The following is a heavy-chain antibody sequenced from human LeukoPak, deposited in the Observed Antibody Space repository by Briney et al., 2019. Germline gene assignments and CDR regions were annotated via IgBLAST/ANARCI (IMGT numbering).Heavy chain of an antibody. CDR1: GYTFTNYY. Sequence: GASVTVSCKASGYTFTNYYMQWVRQAPGQGLEWMGIINPSGGSTSYAQKFQGRVTMTRDTSTSTVYMELSSLRSEDTAVYYCARDKVTTNGYNWFDPWGQGTLVTVSS. CDR2: INPSGGST. D-gene: IGHD4-11*01. J-gene: IGHJ5*02. V-gene: IGHV1-46*01. CDR3: ARDKVTTNGYNWFDP.